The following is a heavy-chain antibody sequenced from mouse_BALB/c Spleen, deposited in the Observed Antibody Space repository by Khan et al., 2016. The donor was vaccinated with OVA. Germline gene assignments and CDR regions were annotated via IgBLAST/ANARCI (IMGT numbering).Heavy chain of an antibody. J-gene: IGHJ3*01. CDR1: GFTFSDYY. CDR3: VRGYYGDPFAY. V-gene: IGHV5-4*02. Sequence: EVELVESGGDLVKPGGSLKLSCAASGFTFSDYYMYWVRQTPDERLEWVATISDGVSYIYYLDRVKGRFTISSDNAKNNLYLQMNSLKSEDSAMYYCVRGYYGDPFAYWGQGTLVTVSA. D-gene: IGHD2-13*01. CDR2: ISDGVSYI.